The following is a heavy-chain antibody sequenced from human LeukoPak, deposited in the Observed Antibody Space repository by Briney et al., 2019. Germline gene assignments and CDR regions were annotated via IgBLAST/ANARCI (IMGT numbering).Heavy chain of an antibody. J-gene: IGHJ6*04. V-gene: IGHV3-11*04. CDR1: GSTFSNAW. D-gene: IGHD3-10*02. CDR3: AELGITMIGGV. Sequence: GGSLRLSCAASGSTFSNAWMSWVRQAPGKGLEWVSYISSSGSTIYYADSVKGRFTISRDNAKNSLYLQMNSLRAEDTAVYYCAELGITMIGGVWGKGTTVTISS. CDR2: ISSSGSTI.